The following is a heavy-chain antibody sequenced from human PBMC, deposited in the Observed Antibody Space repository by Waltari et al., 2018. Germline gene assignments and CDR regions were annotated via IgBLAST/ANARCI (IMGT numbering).Heavy chain of an antibody. CDR2: MNPNSGNT. CDR3: ARVPTFDFWSGYPHGGMDV. V-gene: IGHV1-8*01. Sequence: QVQLVQSGAEVKKPGASVKVSCKASGYTFTSYDINWVRQATGQGLEWMGWMNPNSGNTGYAQKFQGRVTMTRNTSISTAYMELSSLRSEDTAVYYCARVPTFDFWSGYPHGGMDVWGQGTTVTVSS. D-gene: IGHD3-3*01. J-gene: IGHJ6*02. CDR1: GYTFTSYD.